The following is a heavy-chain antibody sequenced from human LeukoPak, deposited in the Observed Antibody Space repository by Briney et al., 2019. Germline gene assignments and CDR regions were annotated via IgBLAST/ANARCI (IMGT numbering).Heavy chain of an antibody. CDR3: ARSRVPDAGGYDGWGVYYFDY. Sequence: ASVKVSCKASGGTFSSYAISWVRQAPGQGLEWMGGIIPIFGTANYAQKFQGRVTITADESTSTAYMELSSLRSEDTAVYYCARSRVPDAGGYDGWGVYYFDYWGQGTLVTVSS. J-gene: IGHJ4*02. D-gene: IGHD5-12*01. CDR2: IIPIFGTA. CDR1: GGTFSSYA. V-gene: IGHV1-69*13.